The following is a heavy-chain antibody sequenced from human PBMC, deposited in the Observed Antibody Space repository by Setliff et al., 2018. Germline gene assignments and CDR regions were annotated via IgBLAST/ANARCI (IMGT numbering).Heavy chain of an antibody. Sequence: SVKVSCKASGGSLNGYSVSWVRQAPGQGLESLGRIILIFGTPNYAQKFQDRVTIGADKSTSTAYMEMSSLNFEDTAVYYCATETVTFGGIIVRGYFDVWGQGTMVTVSS. V-gene: IGHV1-69*06. D-gene: IGHD3-16*02. CDR3: ATETVTFGGIIVRGYFDV. CDR2: IILIFGTP. CDR1: GGSLNGYS. J-gene: IGHJ3*01.